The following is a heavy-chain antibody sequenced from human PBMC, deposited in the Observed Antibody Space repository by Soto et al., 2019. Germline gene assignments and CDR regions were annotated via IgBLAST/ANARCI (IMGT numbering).Heavy chain of an antibody. CDR3: AKDRPVRFVEWLPPGYGMEV. CDR2: ISSSSSYI. V-gene: IGHV3-21*04. CDR1: GFTFWSYS. Sequence: GCIRLSCAPSGFTFWSYSMNWVRQTPGKGLEWVSSISSSSSYIYYADSVKGRFTISRDNAKNSLYLQMNSLRAEDTAVYYCAKDRPVRFVEWLPPGYGMEVWRQGTTVTVVS. D-gene: IGHD3-3*01. J-gene: IGHJ6*01.